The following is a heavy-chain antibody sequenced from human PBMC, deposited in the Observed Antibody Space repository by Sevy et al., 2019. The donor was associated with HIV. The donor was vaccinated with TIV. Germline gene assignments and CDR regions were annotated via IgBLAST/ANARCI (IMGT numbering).Heavy chain of an antibody. D-gene: IGHD3-22*01. CDR2: IKQDGSEK. V-gene: IGHV3-7*01. CDR1: GFTFSSYW. J-gene: IGHJ4*02. CDR3: ARGLHDSSGYYFPYYFDY. Sequence: GGSLRLSCAASGFTFSSYWMSWVRQAPGKGLEWVANIKQDGSEKYYVDSVKDRFTISRDNAKNSLYLQMNSLRAEDTAVYYCARGLHDSSGYYFPYYFDYWGQGTLVTVSS.